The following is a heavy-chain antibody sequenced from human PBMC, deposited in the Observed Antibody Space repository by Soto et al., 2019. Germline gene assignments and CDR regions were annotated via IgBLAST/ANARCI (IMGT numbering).Heavy chain of an antibody. V-gene: IGHV3-23*01. CDR2: ISSGGSST. D-gene: IGHD3-22*01. CDR1: GFTFSRYW. Sequence: HPGGSLRLSCAASGFTFSRYWMSWVRQAPGKGLEWVSAISSGGSSTYYADSVKGRFTISRDNSKNTLYLQMNSLRAEDTAVYYCAKFSYDSSGYLFDYWGQGTLVTVSS. CDR3: AKFSYDSSGYLFDY. J-gene: IGHJ4*02.